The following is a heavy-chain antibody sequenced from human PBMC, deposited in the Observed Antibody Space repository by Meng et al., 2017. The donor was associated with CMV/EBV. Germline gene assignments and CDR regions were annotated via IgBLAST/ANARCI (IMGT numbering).Heavy chain of an antibody. Sequence: GESLKISCKGSGCSFTSYWIGWVRQMPGKGLEWMGIIYPGDSDTRYSPSFQGQVTISADKSISTAYLQWSSLKASDTAMYYCARRAYYDFWSGLNPYDAFDIWGQGTMVTVSS. CDR2: IYPGDSDT. D-gene: IGHD3-3*01. V-gene: IGHV5-51*01. CDR3: ARRAYYDFWSGLNPYDAFDI. J-gene: IGHJ3*02. CDR1: GCSFTSYW.